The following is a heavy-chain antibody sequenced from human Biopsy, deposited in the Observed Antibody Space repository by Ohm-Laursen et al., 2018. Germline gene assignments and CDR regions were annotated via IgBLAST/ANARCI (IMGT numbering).Heavy chain of an antibody. CDR2: VNPVAEAT. J-gene: IGHJ6*02. CDR3: ARESPLRLGVCGAIRCFKEVFGMDV. D-gene: IGHD2-21*01. Sequence: GASVKVSCKASGYNFGNYYINWVRKVPGQGLEWLGVVNPVAEATMYAQKFQDRITSTRDASTNTVYMDLTSLTSEDTAVYYCARESPLRLGVCGAIRCFKEVFGMDVWGQGTTVIVSS. CDR1: GYNFGNYY. V-gene: IGHV1-46*01.